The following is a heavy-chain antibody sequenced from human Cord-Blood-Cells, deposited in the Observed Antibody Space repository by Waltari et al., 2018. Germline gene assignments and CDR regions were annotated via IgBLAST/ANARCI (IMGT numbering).Heavy chain of an antibody. J-gene: IGHJ3*02. CDR2: IKQDGSEK. CDR3: ARDRAGGPTDAFDI. Sequence: EVQLVESGGGLVQPGGSLRLSCAASGFTFSSYWVSWVRPAPGKGLEWVANIKQDGSEKYYVDSVKGRFTISRDNAKNSLYLQMNSLRAEDTAVYYCARDRAGGPTDAFDIWGQGTMVTVSS. D-gene: IGHD2-15*01. V-gene: IGHV3-7*01. CDR1: GFTFSSYW.